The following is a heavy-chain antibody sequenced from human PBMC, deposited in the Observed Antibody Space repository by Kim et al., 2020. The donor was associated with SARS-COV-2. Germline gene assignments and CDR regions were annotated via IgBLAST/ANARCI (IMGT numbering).Heavy chain of an antibody. J-gene: IGHJ3*02. Sequence: LKSRVTISVDTSKNPFSLTLSSVTAADTAVYYCARGDTIFGVVINAFDIWGQGTMVTVSS. V-gene: IGHV4-31*02. CDR3: ARGDTIFGVVINAFDI. D-gene: IGHD3-3*01.